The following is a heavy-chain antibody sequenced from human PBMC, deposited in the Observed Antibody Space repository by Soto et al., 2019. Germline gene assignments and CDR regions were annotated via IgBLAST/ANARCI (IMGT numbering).Heavy chain of an antibody. CDR2: INPSSGST. J-gene: IGHJ6*02. Sequence: RASVKVSCKPSGFTFIGYYIHWVRQAPGQGLEWVGRINPSSGSTIYAQRFQGTVTMTRDKSTSTVFMDLSRLTSDDTAIYYCAREKQLGDNYYGMDVWGQGTTVTVSS. CDR3: AREKQLGDNYYGMDV. V-gene: IGHV1-2*06. D-gene: IGHD1-1*01. CDR1: GFTFIGYY.